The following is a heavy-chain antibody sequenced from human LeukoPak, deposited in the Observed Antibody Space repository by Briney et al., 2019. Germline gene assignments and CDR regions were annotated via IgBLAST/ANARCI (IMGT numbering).Heavy chain of an antibody. J-gene: IGHJ4*02. V-gene: IGHV3-33*06. CDR3: AKDGGLWVSAHWGDS. CDR2: IWYDGSNK. Sequence: GRSLRLSCAASGFTFSSYGMHWVRQAPGKGLEWVAVIWYDGSNKYYADSVKGRFTVSRDDSKNTLYLQMNSLRAEDTAVYYCAKDGGLWVSAHWGDSWGRGTLVTVSS. CDR1: GFTFSSYG. D-gene: IGHD7-27*01.